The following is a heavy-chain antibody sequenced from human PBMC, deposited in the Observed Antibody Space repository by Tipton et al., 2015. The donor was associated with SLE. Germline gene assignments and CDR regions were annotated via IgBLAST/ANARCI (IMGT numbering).Heavy chain of an antibody. CDR2: ISSSGSTI. CDR3: ARVQEGYCSGGSCYYYYGMDV. D-gene: IGHD2-15*01. CDR1: GFTFSSYE. J-gene: IGHJ6*02. V-gene: IGHV3-48*03. Sequence: SLRLSCAASGFTFSSYEMNWVRQAPGKGLEWVSYISSSGSTIYYADSVKGRFTISRDNAKNSLYLQMNSLRVEDTAVYYCARVQEGYCSGGSCYYYYGMDVWGQGTTVTVSS.